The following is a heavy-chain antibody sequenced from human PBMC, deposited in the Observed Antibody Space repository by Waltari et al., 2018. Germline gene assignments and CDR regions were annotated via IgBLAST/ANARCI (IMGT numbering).Heavy chain of an antibody. CDR2: MNIDGGYI. CDR3: ARKGGRGYPYGPFYYDH. CDR1: GFTFGDYW. J-gene: IGHJ4*02. V-gene: IGHV3-74*01. D-gene: IGHD5-18*01. Sequence: EVQLVESGGGLVQPGGSLRLSCAASGFTFGDYWMHWVRQPPGKGLGWVSRMNIDGGYISYTDSVKGRFTSSRDNAKNTLFLQLNSLRAEDTAVYYCARKGGRGYPYGPFYYDHWGQGTLVTVSP.